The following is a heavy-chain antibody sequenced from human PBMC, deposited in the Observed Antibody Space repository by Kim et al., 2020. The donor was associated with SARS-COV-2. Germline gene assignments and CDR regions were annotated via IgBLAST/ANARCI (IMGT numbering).Heavy chain of an antibody. CDR3: ARGLSYYYDSSVYYYAV. Sequence: LKSRVTRSVDTSKNQFSLKLSSVTAADTAVYYCARGLSYYYDSSVYYYAVWGQGTLVTVSS. D-gene: IGHD3-22*01. J-gene: IGHJ4*02. V-gene: IGHV4-34*01.